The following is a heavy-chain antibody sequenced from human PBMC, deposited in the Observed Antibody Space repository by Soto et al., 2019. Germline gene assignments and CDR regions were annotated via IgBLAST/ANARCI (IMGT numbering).Heavy chain of an antibody. CDR3: ARDALLVATPFDF. Sequence: PSETLSLTCAVSGGSISSGGYSWSWIRQPPGKGLEWIGYTYHSGSTYYNPSLKSRVTISIDRSKNQFSLTLSSVTAADTAVYYCARDALLVATPFDFWGQGTLVTVSS. D-gene: IGHD5-12*01. CDR1: GGSISSGGYS. CDR2: TYHSGST. V-gene: IGHV4-30-2*01. J-gene: IGHJ4*02.